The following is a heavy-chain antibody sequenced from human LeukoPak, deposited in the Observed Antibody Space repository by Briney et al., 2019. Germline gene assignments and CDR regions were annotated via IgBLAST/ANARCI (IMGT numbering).Heavy chain of an antibody. CDR3: AKDGEDIVVVPAAAATLNFDY. J-gene: IGHJ4*02. D-gene: IGHD2-2*01. V-gene: IGHV3-23*01. Sequence: GGSLRLSCAASGFTFSSYAMSWVRQAPGKGLEWVSAISGSGGSTYYADSVKGRFTISRDNSKNTLYVQMNSLRAEDTAVYYCAKDGEDIVVVPAAAATLNFDYWGQGTLVTVSS. CDR1: GFTFSSYA. CDR2: ISGSGGST.